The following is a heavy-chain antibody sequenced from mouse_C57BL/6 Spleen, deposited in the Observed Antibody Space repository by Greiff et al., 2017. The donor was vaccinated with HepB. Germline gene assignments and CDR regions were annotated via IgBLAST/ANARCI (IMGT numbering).Heavy chain of an antibody. Sequence: VQLQQSGAELVRPGASVKLSCTASGFNIKDYYMHWVKQRPEQGLEWIGRIDPEDGDTEYAPKFQGKATMTADTSSNTAYLQLSSLTSEDTAVYYCTTLYYGGPGWYFDVWGTGTTVTVSS. J-gene: IGHJ1*03. V-gene: IGHV14-1*01. CDR3: TTLYYGGPGWYFDV. CDR2: IDPEDGDT. CDR1: GFNIKDYY. D-gene: IGHD1-1*02.